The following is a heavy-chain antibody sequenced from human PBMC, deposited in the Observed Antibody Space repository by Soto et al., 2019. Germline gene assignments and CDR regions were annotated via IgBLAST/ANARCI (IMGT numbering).Heavy chain of an antibody. Sequence: SLRLSCEASGFTFSSHVMHWVRQTPGTGLEWVAVISYDGTYKYYPDSMKGRFTISRDNSRNTLYLQVNNLRTEDTAVYFCAKAFVDYGDYDNFFYYGMDVWGQGTTVTVSS. CDR2: ISYDGTYK. D-gene: IGHD4-17*01. J-gene: IGHJ6*02. CDR3: AKAFVDYGDYDNFFYYGMDV. CDR1: GFTFSSHV. V-gene: IGHV3-30*18.